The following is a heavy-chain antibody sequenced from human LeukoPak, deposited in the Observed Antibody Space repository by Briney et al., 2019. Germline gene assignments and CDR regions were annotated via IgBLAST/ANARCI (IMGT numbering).Heavy chain of an antibody. CDR2: IIPIFGTA. CDR3: ARGNEWIAAAETALDY. D-gene: IGHD6-13*01. J-gene: IGHJ4*02. Sequence: ASVKVSCKASGGTFSSYAISWVRQAPGQGLEWMGGIIPIFGTANYAQKFQGRVTITADKSTSTAYMELSSLRSEDTAVYYCARGNEWIAAAETALDYWGQGTLVTVSS. CDR1: GGTFSSYA. V-gene: IGHV1-69*06.